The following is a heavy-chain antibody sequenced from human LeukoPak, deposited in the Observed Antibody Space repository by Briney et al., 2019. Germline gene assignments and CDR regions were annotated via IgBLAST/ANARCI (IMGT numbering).Heavy chain of an antibody. Sequence: SETLSLTCTVSGVSISSFYWNWIRQPPRKGLEWVGYSHTGGSISSNPSLNSRVAFSMDTSKNQVSLRLNSVTATDTAVYYCARRRGGFGEGEFDYWGQGIPVTVST. CDR3: ARRRGGFGEGEFDY. D-gene: IGHD3-10*01. J-gene: IGHJ4*02. V-gene: IGHV4-4*08. CDR2: SHTGGSI. CDR1: GVSISSFY.